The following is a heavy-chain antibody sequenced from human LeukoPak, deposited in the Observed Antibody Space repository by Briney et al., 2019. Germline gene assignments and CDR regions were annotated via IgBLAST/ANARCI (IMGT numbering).Heavy chain of an antibody. V-gene: IGHV4-30-4*08. CDR2: IYYSGST. CDR1: GGSISSGDYY. D-gene: IGHD1-26*01. Sequence: PSETLSLTCTVSGGSISSGDYYWSWIRQPPGKGLEWIGYIYYSGSTYYNPSPKSRVTISVYTSKNQFSLKLSSVTAADTAVYYCARVREWELTYFDYWGQGTLVTVSS. J-gene: IGHJ4*02. CDR3: ARVREWELTYFDY.